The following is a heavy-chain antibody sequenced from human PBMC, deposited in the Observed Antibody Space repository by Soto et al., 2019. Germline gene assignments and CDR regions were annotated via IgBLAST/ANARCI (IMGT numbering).Heavy chain of an antibody. Sequence: QVHLVQSGAEVKKPGASVKVSCQGSGYAFTTYGITWVRQAPGQGLEWMGWISAHNGNTNYAQKLQGRVTVTRDTSTSTAYTELSSLRYDDTAVYYCARGRYGDYWGQGALFTVSS. V-gene: IGHV1-18*01. CDR1: GYAFTTYG. J-gene: IGHJ4*02. CDR2: ISAHNGNT. D-gene: IGHD1-1*01. CDR3: ARGRYGDY.